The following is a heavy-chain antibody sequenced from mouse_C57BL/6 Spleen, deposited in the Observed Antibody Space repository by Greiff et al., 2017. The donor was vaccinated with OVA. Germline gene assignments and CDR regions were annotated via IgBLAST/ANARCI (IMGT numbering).Heavy chain of an antibody. CDR1: GFTFSSYT. Sequence: EVKLMESGGGLVKPGGSLKLSCAASGFTFSSYTMSWVRQTPEKRLEWVATISGGGGNTYYPDSVKGRFTISRDNAKNTLYLQMSSLRSEDTALYYGARRVTTVVDYFDYWGQGTTLTVSS. CDR2: ISGGGGNT. D-gene: IGHD1-1*01. CDR3: ARRVTTVVDYFDY. V-gene: IGHV5-9*01. J-gene: IGHJ2*01.